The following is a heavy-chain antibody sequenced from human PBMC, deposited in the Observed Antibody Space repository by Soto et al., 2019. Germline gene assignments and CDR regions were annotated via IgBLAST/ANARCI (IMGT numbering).Heavy chain of an antibody. J-gene: IGHJ4*02. D-gene: IGHD5-18*01. V-gene: IGHV4-39*01. CDR2: IYYSGST. Sequence: SETLSLTCTVSGGSISSSSYYWGWIRQPPGKGLEWIGSIYYSGSTYYNPSLKSRVTISVDTSKNQFSLKLSSVTAADTAVYYCARTLYSYGPRFDYWGQGTLVTVS. CDR3: ARTLYSYGPRFDY. CDR1: GGSISSSSYY.